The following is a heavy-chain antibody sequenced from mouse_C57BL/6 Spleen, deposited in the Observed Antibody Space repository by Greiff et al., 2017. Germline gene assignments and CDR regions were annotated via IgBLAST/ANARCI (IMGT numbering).Heavy chain of an antibody. CDR3: ARRYGTIMDY. Sequence: VQLQQSGPELVKPGASVKISCTASGYAFSSSWMNWVQQRPGKGLEWIGRIYPGDGDTNYNGKFKGKATLTADKASSTAYMRRSSLTSEDSAVYFCARRYGTIMDYWGQGTSVTVSS. V-gene: IGHV1-82*01. J-gene: IGHJ4*01. CDR2: IYPGDGDT. CDR1: GYAFSSSW. D-gene: IGHD1-1*01.